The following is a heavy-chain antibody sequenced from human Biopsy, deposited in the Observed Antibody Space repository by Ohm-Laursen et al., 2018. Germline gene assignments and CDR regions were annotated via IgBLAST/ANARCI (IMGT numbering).Heavy chain of an antibody. Sequence: SDTLSLTCAVYGGSLSGYYWSWIRQPPGKGLQWIGEINDSGGINYDPSLESRVTISVDTSKNQFSLKVRSVTAADTAVYYCVRGVDYYDPYHYYALDVWGQGTTVTVSS. CDR2: INDSGGI. V-gene: IGHV4-34*01. CDR1: GGSLSGYY. D-gene: IGHD3-22*01. J-gene: IGHJ6*02. CDR3: VRGVDYYDPYHYYALDV.